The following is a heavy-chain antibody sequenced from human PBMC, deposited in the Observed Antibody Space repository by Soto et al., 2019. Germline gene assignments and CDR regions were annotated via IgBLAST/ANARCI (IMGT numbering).Heavy chain of an antibody. Sequence: QVQLQESGPGLVRPSQTLSLSCTVSGGSISNSANHWSWIRQHPGEGLEWIGYIYYSGGTYYSPSLKGRVTMSIDASKNQFSLQLSSVTAADTAVYYCAKGVLGVPNWFDPWGQGTLVTVSS. CDR3: AKGVLGVPNWFDP. D-gene: IGHD3-10*01. J-gene: IGHJ5*02. V-gene: IGHV4-31*03. CDR2: IYYSGGT. CDR1: GGSISNSANH.